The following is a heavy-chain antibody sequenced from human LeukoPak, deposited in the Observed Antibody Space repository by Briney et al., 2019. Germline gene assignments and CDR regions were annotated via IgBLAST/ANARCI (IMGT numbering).Heavy chain of an antibody. Sequence: PSETLSLTCTVSGGSISSSSYYWGWIRQPPGKGLEWIGSIYYSGSTCYNPSLKSRVTISVDTSKNQFSLKLSSVTAADTAVYYCARTVSSSSPLDYYYMDVWGKGTTVTVSS. J-gene: IGHJ6*03. D-gene: IGHD6-6*01. CDR3: ARTVSSSSPLDYYYMDV. CDR2: IYYSGST. CDR1: GGSISSSSYY. V-gene: IGHV4-39*01.